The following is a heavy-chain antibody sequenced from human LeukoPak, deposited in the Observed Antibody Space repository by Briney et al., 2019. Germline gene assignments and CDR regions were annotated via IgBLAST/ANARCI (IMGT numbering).Heavy chain of an antibody. Sequence: GASVKVSCKASGYTFTDYYIHWVRQAPGQGLEWMGWINPNSGGTNYAQKFQGRVTMTRDTSISTAYMGRSRLRSDDTAVYYCAREGPIVGATHLVDYWGQGTLVTVSS. J-gene: IGHJ4*02. V-gene: IGHV1-2*02. CDR2: INPNSGGT. CDR1: GYTFTDYY. CDR3: AREGPIVGATHLVDY. D-gene: IGHD1-26*01.